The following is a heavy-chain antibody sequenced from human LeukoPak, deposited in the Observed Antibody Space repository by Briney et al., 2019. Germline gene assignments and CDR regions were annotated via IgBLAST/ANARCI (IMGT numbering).Heavy chain of an antibody. CDR1: GFTFSSYG. CDR3: AKASAFDI. Sequence: GSLRLSCAASGFTFSSYGMHWVRQAPGKGLEWVAVISYDGSNKYYADSVKGRFTISRDNSKNTLYLQMNSLRAEDTAVYYCAKASAFDIWGQGTMVTVSS. V-gene: IGHV3-30*18. J-gene: IGHJ3*02. CDR2: ISYDGSNK.